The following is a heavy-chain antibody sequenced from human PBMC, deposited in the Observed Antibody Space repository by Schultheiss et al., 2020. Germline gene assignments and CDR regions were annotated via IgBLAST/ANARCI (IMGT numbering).Heavy chain of an antibody. CDR1: GYTFTGYY. V-gene: IGHV1-2*02. CDR2: INPNSGGT. Sequence: ASVKVSCKASGYTFTGYYMHWVRQAPGQGLEWMGWINPNSGGTNYAQKFQGRVTMTRDTSISTAYMELSRLRSDDTAVYYCARDHNSPSYYSYGMDVWGQGTTVTVSS. D-gene: IGHD2/OR15-2a*01. CDR3: ARDHNSPSYYSYGMDV. J-gene: IGHJ6*02.